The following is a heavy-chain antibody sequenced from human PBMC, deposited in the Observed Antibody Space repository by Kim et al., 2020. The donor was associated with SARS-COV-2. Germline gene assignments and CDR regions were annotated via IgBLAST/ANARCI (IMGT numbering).Heavy chain of an antibody. CDR1: GFTFSDYY. J-gene: IGHJ5*02. V-gene: IGHV3-11*01. D-gene: IGHD5-18*01. Sequence: GGSLRLSCAASGFTFSDYYMSWIRQAPGKGLEWVSYISSSGSTIYYADSVKGRFTISRDNAKNSLYLQMNSLRAEDTAVYYCARDARYSYGYDYNWFDPWGQGTLVTVSS. CDR3: ARDARYSYGYDYNWFDP. CDR2: ISSSGSTI.